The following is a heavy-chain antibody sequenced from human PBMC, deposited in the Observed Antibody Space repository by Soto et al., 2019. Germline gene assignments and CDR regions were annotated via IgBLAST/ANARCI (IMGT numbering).Heavy chain of an antibody. CDR3: ATNHDDTSGRTPLLFDS. V-gene: IGHV4-31*03. D-gene: IGHD3-22*01. Sequence: QVQLQESGPGLVKPSQTLSLTCTVSGDSIGTGGYYWDWIRQHPGKGPEWIGYIHYSGNTYYNPSRKSRLTISLDTSKNQFSLHLSSVTAADTAVYYCATNHDDTSGRTPLLFDSWGQGTLVTVSS. J-gene: IGHJ4*02. CDR2: IHYSGNT. CDR1: GDSIGTGGYY.